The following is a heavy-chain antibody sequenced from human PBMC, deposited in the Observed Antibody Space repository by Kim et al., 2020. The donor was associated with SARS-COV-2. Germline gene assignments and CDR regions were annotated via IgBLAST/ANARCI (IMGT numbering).Heavy chain of an antibody. CDR3: ARALPGIAAARNWFDP. CDR2: INWNGGST. D-gene: IGHD6-13*01. Sequence: GGSLRLSCAASGFTFDDYGMSWVRQAPGKGLEWVSGINWNGGSTGYADSVKGRFTISRDNAKNSLYLQMNSLIAEDTALYHCARALPGIAAARNWFDPWGQGTLVTVSS. J-gene: IGHJ5*02. CDR1: GFTFDDYG. V-gene: IGHV3-20*01.